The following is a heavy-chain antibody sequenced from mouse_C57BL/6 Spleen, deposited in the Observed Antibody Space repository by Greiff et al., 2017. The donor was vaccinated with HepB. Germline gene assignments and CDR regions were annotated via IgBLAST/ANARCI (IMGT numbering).Heavy chain of an antibody. Sequence: EVKVEESGGGLVKPGGSLKLSCAASGFTFSSYAMSWVRQTPEKRLEWVATISDGGSYTYYPDNVKGRFTISRDNAKNNLYLQMSHLKSEDTAMYYCARDEVDDYDDGGAMDYWGQGTSVTVSS. D-gene: IGHD2-4*01. V-gene: IGHV5-4*01. CDR3: ARDEVDDYDDGGAMDY. CDR2: ISDGGSYT. J-gene: IGHJ4*01. CDR1: GFTFSSYA.